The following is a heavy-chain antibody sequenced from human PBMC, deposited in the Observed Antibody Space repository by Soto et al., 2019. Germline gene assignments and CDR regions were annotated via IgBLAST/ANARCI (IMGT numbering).Heavy chain of an antibody. CDR3: DRSGYYPFDY. Sequence: GGSLRLSCEVSGFTFSAYGMHWVRQAPGKGLEWVAAISHDGTNKNYGDSVKGRFTISRDNSKKTLYLQMNSLRPEDTALYYYDRSGYYPFDYWGQGALVTVSS. CDR2: ISHDGTNK. D-gene: IGHD3-22*01. V-gene: IGHV3-30*03. J-gene: IGHJ4*02. CDR1: GFTFSAYG.